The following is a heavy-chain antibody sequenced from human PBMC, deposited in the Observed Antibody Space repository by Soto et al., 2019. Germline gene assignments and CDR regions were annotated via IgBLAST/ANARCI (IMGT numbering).Heavy chain of an antibody. D-gene: IGHD3-16*01. CDR1: GFMFSDYQ. CDR3: VGESFYRFDF. J-gene: IGHJ4*02. Sequence: EVQLVESGGGLVQPGGSLRLSCAASGFMFSDYQMDWVRQAPGKGLEWVGRSRKKVESTEYAASVKGRFIISRDDSEKSLYLQMNSLKTDDTAVYYCVGESFYRFDFWGLGTLVTVSS. V-gene: IGHV3-72*01. CDR2: SRKKVEST.